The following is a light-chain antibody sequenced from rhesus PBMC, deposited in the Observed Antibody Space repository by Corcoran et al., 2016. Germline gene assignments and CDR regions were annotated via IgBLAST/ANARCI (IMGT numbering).Light chain of an antibody. Sequence: DIQMTQSPSSLSASVGDRVTITCRASENVNNYLNWYQQKPGKAPKPLIYKASTWQSGGPSRFSGSGSGTNYTFTISSLQPEEGATYYCQHGYDTPLTFGGGTKVELK. CDR2: KAS. V-gene: IGKV1-74*01. J-gene: IGKJ4*01. CDR1: ENVNNY. CDR3: QHGYDTPLT.